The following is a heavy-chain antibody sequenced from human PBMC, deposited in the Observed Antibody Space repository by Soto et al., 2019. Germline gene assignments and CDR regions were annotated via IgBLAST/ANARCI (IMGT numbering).Heavy chain of an antibody. CDR3: ARAKWRDWFDP. CDR1: GGSITSYY. D-gene: IGHD1-26*01. CDR2: IYYSGST. Sequence: PSETLSLTCTVSGGSITSYYWTWIRQPPGKGLEWIGYIYYSGSTNYNPSLKSRVTISVDTSKNQFSLKLSSVTAADTAVYFCARAKWRDWFDPWGQGTLLTGSS. V-gene: IGHV4-59*01. J-gene: IGHJ5*02.